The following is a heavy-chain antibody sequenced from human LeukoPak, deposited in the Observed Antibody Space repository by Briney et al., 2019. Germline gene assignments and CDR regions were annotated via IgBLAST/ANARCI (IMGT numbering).Heavy chain of an antibody. D-gene: IGHD5-18*01. J-gene: IGHJ4*02. Sequence: GGSLRLSCAPSGFPFSSYAMSWVRQAPGKGLEWVSAISGSGGSTYYADSVKGRFTISRDNSKNTLYLQMNSLRAEDTAVYYCAKGIQLWLFDYWGQGTLVTVSS. CDR3: AKGIQLWLFDY. CDR1: GFPFSSYA. V-gene: IGHV3-23*01. CDR2: ISGSGGST.